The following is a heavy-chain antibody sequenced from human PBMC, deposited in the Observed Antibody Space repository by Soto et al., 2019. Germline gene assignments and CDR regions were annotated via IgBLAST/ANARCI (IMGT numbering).Heavy chain of an antibody. CDR1: GYSFTSYL. CDR3: ATRYCSSTSCYSYYYGMDV. D-gene: IGHD2-2*01. V-gene: IGHV5-10-1*01. J-gene: IGHJ6*02. Sequence: PGESLKISCKGSGYSFTSYLISWVRQMPGKGLEWMGRIDPSDSYTNYSPSFQGHVTISADKSISTAYLQWSSLKASGTAMYYCATRYCSSTSCYSYYYGMDVWGQGTTVTVSS. CDR2: IDPSDSYT.